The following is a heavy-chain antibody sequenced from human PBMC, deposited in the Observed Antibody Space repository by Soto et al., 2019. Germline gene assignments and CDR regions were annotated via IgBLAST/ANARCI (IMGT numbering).Heavy chain of an antibody. CDR1: DDIVSNYG. CDR3: ARDGALAGNINFEI. V-gene: IGHV1-3*01. D-gene: IGHD6-19*01. CDR2: INGGNGHT. Sequence: ASVKVSCKASDDIVSNYGIHWVRQAPGQRHEWMGWINGGNGHTKYSPKFQGRVTLTRDTSANTAYMELSRLSSEDTAVYYCARDGALAGNINFEIWDHVTPVTVS. J-gene: IGHJ4*01.